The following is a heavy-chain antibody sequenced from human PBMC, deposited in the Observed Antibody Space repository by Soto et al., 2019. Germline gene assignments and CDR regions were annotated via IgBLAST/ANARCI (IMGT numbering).Heavy chain of an antibody. CDR2: ITGSGGST. J-gene: IGHJ4*02. Sequence: EVQLLESGGGLVQPGGSLRLSCAASGFTFSSYAMSWVRQAPGQGLEWVSGITGSGGSTYYADSVKGRFTISRDKSKNTRYLQMNSLRAEDTAVYYCARGYCGGGSCYSPFHWGQGTLVTVSS. CDR3: ARGYCGGGSCYSPFH. D-gene: IGHD2-15*01. CDR1: GFTFSSYA. V-gene: IGHV3-23*01.